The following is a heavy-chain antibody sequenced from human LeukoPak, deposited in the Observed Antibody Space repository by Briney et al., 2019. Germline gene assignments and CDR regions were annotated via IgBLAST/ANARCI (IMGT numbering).Heavy chain of an antibody. CDR2: ITSDGSST. J-gene: IGHJ4*02. CDR3: ARDGSLPDY. Sequence: PGGSLRLSCAASQFTFSSYWMHWVRQAPGKGLVWVSFITSDGSSTSYADYVKGRFTISRDNAKNMLYLQMNSLRAEDTAVYYCARDGSLPDYWGQGTLVTVSS. V-gene: IGHV3-74*01. CDR1: QFTFSSYW. D-gene: IGHD5-12*01.